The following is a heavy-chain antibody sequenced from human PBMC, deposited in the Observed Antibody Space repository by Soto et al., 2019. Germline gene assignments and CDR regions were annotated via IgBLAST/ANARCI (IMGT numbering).Heavy chain of an antibody. CDR1: GINFRSNA. CDR3: AKDVFRQWLARYVLFAY. D-gene: IGHD6-19*01. J-gene: IGHJ4*02. Sequence: SLKNSXTASGINFRSNAMSGVRQATGKGLEWVSAISGSGGSTYYADSVKGRFTISRDNSKNTLYLQMNSLRAEDTAVYYCAKDVFRQWLARYVLFAYWGQGTLVTVSS. V-gene: IGHV3-23*01. CDR2: ISGSGGST.